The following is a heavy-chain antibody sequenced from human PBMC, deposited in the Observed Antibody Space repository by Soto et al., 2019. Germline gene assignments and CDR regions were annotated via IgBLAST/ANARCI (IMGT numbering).Heavy chain of an antibody. V-gene: IGHV3-30*18. J-gene: IGHJ4*02. CDR2: ISYDGSNK. CDR1: GFTFSSYG. Sequence: QVQLVESGGGVVQPGRSLRLSCAASGFTFSSYGMHWVRQAPGKGLEWVAVISYDGSNKYYADSVKGRFTISRDNSKNTLYLQMNSLRAEDTAVYYCANGYYDYVWGSDRASSGGVFDYWGQGTLVTVSS. D-gene: IGHD3-16*02. CDR3: ANGYYDYVWGSDRASSGGVFDY.